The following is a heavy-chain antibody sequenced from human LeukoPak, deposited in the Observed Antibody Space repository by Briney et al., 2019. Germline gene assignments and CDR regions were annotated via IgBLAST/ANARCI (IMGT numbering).Heavy chain of an antibody. CDR2: IYHSGST. J-gene: IGHJ6*03. V-gene: IGHV4-4*02. D-gene: IGHD1-26*01. CDR3: ARLTWDLPPGGLYYNYYIDV. Sequence: SETLSLTCAVSGGSISSSNWWSWVRQPPGKGLEWIGEIYHSGSTNHNPSLKSRVTISVGKSRKHFSLKLNSVTAADTAVYYCARLTWDLPPGGLYYNYYIDVWDKGATVTVSS. CDR1: GGSISSSNW.